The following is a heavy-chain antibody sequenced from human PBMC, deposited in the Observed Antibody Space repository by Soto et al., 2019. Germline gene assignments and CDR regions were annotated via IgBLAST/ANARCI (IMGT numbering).Heavy chain of an antibody. Sequence: VSCKASGGTFSSYAISWVRQAPGQGLEWMGGIIPIFGTANYAQKFQGRVTITADESTSTAYMELSSLRSEDTAVYYCARDGSGYSGYDYWGQGTLVTVSS. CDR1: GGTFSSYA. V-gene: IGHV1-69*01. CDR3: ARDGSGYSGYDY. D-gene: IGHD5-12*01. J-gene: IGHJ4*02. CDR2: IIPIFGTA.